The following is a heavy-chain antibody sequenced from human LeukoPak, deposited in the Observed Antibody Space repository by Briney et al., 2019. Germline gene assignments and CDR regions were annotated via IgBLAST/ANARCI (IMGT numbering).Heavy chain of an antibody. J-gene: IGHJ4*02. Sequence: PGGSLRLSCAASGFTFSIYWMSWVRQAPGKGLEWVSYISNSGNTIKEADSVKGRFTISRDNAQNLLFLQMKSLRAEDTAVYYCARYRVITNVYFDSWGQGTLVTVSS. D-gene: IGHD3-16*01. CDR3: ARYRVITNVYFDS. CDR2: ISNSGNTI. CDR1: GFTFSIYW. V-gene: IGHV3-11*01.